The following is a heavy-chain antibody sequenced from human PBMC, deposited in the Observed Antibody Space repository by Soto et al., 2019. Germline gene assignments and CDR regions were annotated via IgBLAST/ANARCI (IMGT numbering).Heavy chain of an antibody. CDR2: IYDSGNT. CDR1: GGSVSSGSFY. Sequence: QVQLQESGPGLVKPSETLSLTCTVSGGSVSSGSFYWGWIRQPPGKGLEWIGYIYDSGNTNYNPSLKSLVTILVDTSNNQFSLKLSSVTAADTAMYYCAITYSWGSGRGRSMDVWGQGTTVTVS. D-gene: IGHD3-10*01. V-gene: IGHV4-61*01. CDR3: AITYSWGSGRGRSMDV. J-gene: IGHJ6*02.